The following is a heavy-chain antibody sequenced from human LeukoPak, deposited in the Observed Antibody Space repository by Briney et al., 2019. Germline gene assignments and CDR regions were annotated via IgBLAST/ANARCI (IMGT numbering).Heavy chain of an antibody. CDR1: GYAFISYG. J-gene: IGHJ4*02. D-gene: IGHD3-16*01. Sequence: GASVKVSCKASGYAFISYGFSWVRQAPGQGLEWMGWISAYDGNTKSIDKLQGRVTLTTDTSTNTAYLELRGLRSDDTAVYYCTRDAYGLGKGYFDYWGQGTLVTVSS. CDR3: TRDAYGLGKGYFDY. V-gene: IGHV1-18*01. CDR2: ISAYDGNT.